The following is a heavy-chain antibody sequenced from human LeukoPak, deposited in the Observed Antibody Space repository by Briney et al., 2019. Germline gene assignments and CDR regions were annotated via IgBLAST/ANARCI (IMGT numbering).Heavy chain of an antibody. CDR2: IWYDGSNK. Sequence: PGGSLRLSCAASGFTFSSYGMHWVRQAPGKGLEWVAVIWYDGSNKYYADSVKGRFTISRDNSKNTLYLQLNSLRAEDTAVYYCASEASYYESSGYYYTRAFDYWGQGTLVTVSS. CDR1: GFTFSSYG. V-gene: IGHV3-33*01. CDR3: ASEASYYESSGYYYTRAFDY. J-gene: IGHJ4*02. D-gene: IGHD3-22*01.